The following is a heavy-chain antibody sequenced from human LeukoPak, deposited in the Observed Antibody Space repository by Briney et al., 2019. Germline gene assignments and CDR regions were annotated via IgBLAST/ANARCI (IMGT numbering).Heavy chain of an antibody. J-gene: IGHJ4*02. V-gene: IGHV4-39*01. Sequence: SETLSLTCTVSGGSISSSSYYWGWIRQPPGKGLEWIGNIYYSGSTYYNPSLKSRVTISVDTSKNQFSLKLSSVTAADTAVYYCARIRAYYFDYWGQGTLVTVSS. CDR3: ARIRAYYFDY. CDR2: IYYSGST. CDR1: GGSISSSSYY.